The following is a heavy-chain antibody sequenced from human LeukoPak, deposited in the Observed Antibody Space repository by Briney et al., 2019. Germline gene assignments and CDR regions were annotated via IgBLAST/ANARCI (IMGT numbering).Heavy chain of an antibody. J-gene: IGHJ4*02. CDR3: ATETNGRHYDY. CDR1: GLNFSTSG. D-gene: IGHD1-14*01. Sequence: SGGSLRLSCTAPGLNFSTSGFNWVRQAPGKGLEWVASIGPTGSDRYHADSIKGRFTISRDNANNFLYLQMNSLRAEDTAVYYCATETNGRHYDYWGQGTLLTVSS. V-gene: IGHV3-21*06. CDR2: IGPTGSDR.